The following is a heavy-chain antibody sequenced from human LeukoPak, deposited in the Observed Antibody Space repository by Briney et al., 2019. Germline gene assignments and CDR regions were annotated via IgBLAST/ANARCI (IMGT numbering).Heavy chain of an antibody. J-gene: IGHJ4*02. V-gene: IGHV4-39*01. CDR2: FYYSGST. CDR3: ARQIGWELLRFDY. Sequence: SETLSLTCTVSGAFISSSSYSWGWIRQPPGKGLEWIGSFYYSGSTYYNPSLKSRVTISVDTSKNQFSLRLSSVTAADTAVYYCARQIGWELLRFDYWGQGTLVTVSS. D-gene: IGHD1-26*01. CDR1: GAFISSSSYS.